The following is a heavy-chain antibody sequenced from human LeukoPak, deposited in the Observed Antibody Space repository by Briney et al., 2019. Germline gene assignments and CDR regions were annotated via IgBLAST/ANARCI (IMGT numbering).Heavy chain of an antibody. CDR2: ISYDGSNK. D-gene: IGHD7-27*01. CDR1: GFTFSSYA. V-gene: IGHV3-30-3*01. J-gene: IGHJ4*02. Sequence: GGSLRLSCAASGFTFSSYAMHWVRQAPGKGLEWVAVISYDGSNKYYADSVKGRFTISRDNSKNTLYLQMNSLRAEDTAVYYCARGSGDQDFDYWGQGTLVTVSS. CDR3: ARGSGDQDFDY.